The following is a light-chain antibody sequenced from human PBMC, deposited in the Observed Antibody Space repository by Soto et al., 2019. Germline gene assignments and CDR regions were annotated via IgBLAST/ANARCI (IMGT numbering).Light chain of an antibody. CDR3: AAWDDNLNGVV. CDR1: SSNIGRNT. J-gene: IGLJ2*01. Sequence: QAVVTQPPSASGTPGQRVTISCSGSSSNIGRNTVTWFQQLPGTAPKLLIYSNNQRPSEVPDRFSGSKSGTSASLAISGLQSEDEADYYCAAWDDNLNGVVFGGGTKLTVL. V-gene: IGLV1-44*01. CDR2: SNN.